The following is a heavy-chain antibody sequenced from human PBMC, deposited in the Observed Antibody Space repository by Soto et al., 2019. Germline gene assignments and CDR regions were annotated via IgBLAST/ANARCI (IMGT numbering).Heavy chain of an antibody. CDR2: IIPIFGTA. V-gene: IGHV1-69*13. J-gene: IGHJ4*02. Sequence: EASVKVSCKASGGTFSSYAISWVRQAPGQGLEWMGGIIPIFGTANYAQKFQGRVTITADESTSTAYRELSSLRSEDTAVYYCARAGKFDGCNFDYWGQGTLVTVSS. CDR1: GGTFSSYA. CDR3: ARAGKFDGCNFDY. D-gene: IGHD6-19*01.